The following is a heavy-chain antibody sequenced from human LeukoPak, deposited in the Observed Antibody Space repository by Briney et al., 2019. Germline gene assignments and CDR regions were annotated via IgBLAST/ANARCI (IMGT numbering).Heavy chain of an antibody. Sequence: GGSLRLSCAASGFTFNSYSMNWVRQAPGKGLEWVSYISSSSSTIYYADSVKGRFTISRDNAKNSLYLQMNSLRAEDTAVYYCASGFGLVRGVEDAFDIWGQGTMVTVSS. CDR2: ISSSSSTI. CDR3: ASGFGLVRGVEDAFDI. CDR1: GFTFNSYS. J-gene: IGHJ3*02. D-gene: IGHD3-10*01. V-gene: IGHV3-48*01.